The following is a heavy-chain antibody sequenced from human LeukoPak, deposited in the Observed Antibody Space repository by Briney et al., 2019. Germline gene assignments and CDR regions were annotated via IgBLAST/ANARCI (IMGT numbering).Heavy chain of an antibody. D-gene: IGHD6-19*01. CDR2: LYYSGST. V-gene: IGHV4-59*08. CDR1: GGSVSSYY. J-gene: IGHJ4*02. Sequence: MSSETLSLTCTVSGGSVSSYYWSWIRQPPGKGLEWIGYLYYSGSTNYNPSLKSRVTISVDTSKNQFSLKLSSVTAADSAVYYCARHRTSGWGLDYWGQGTLVTVSS. CDR3: ARHRTSGWGLDY.